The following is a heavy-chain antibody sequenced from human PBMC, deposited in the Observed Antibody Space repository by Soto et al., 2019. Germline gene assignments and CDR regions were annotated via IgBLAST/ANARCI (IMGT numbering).Heavy chain of an antibody. CDR1: GGTFSSYA. CDR3: ARSRVKDYGDYVWYFDY. Sequence: QVQLVQSGAEVKKPGSSVKFSCKASGGTFSSYAISWVRQAPGQGLEWMGGIIPIFGTANYAQKFQGRVTITADESTSTAYMELSSLRSEDTAVYYCARSRVKDYGDYVWYFDYWGQGTLVTVSS. V-gene: IGHV1-69*01. J-gene: IGHJ4*02. CDR2: IIPIFGTA. D-gene: IGHD4-17*01.